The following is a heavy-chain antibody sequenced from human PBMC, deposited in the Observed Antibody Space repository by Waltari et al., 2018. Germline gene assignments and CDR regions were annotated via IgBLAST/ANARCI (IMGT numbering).Heavy chain of an antibody. CDR1: GGSFSGYY. D-gene: IGHD3-22*01. J-gene: IGHJ4*02. CDR3: ARRYDSSGYYRSVEGLGY. Sequence: QVQLQQWGAGLLKPSETLSLTCAVYGGSFSGYYWSWIRQPPGKGLEWIGEINHSGSTNSTPSLKSRVTISVDTSKNQFSLKLSSVTAADTAVYYCARRYDSSGYYRSVEGLGYWGQGTLVTVSS. CDR2: INHSGST. V-gene: IGHV4-34*01.